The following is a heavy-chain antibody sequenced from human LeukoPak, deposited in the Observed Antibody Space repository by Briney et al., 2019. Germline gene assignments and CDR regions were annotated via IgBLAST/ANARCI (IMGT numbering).Heavy chain of an antibody. CDR3: ASGHYGDYGQWSSMNY. D-gene: IGHD4-17*01. Sequence: ASVKVSCKASGGTFSRYAISWVRQAPGQGLEWMGRIIPILAIAKYAQKFQGRVTTTADKSTSTAYMELSSLRSEDTAMYYCASGHYGDYGQWSSMNYWGQGTLVTVSS. V-gene: IGHV1-69*04. J-gene: IGHJ4*02. CDR2: IIPILAIA. CDR1: GGTFSRYA.